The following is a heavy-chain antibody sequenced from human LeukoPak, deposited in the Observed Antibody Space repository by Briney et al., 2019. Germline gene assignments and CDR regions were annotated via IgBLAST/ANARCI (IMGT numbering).Heavy chain of an antibody. CDR2: INHSGST. V-gene: IGHV4-34*01. D-gene: IGHD6-13*01. CDR3: ARDLGRAAGDDYYYYYGMDV. J-gene: IGHJ6*02. Sequence: SSETLSLTCAVYGGSFSGYYWSWVRQPPGKGLEWIGEINHSGSTNYNPSLKSRVTISVDTSKNQFSLKLSSVTAADTAVYYCARDLGRAAGDDYYYYYGMDVWGQGTTVTVSS. CDR1: GGSFSGYY.